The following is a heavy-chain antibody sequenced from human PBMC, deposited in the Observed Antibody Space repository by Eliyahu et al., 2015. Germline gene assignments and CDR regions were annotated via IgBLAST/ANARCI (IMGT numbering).Heavy chain of an antibody. CDR3: ARTAPPHLSYGMDV. J-gene: IGHJ6*02. V-gene: IGHV3-30-3*01. D-gene: IGHD1-14*01. CDR1: GFTXSSYA. CDR2: ISYDGSNK. Sequence: QVQLVESGGGVVQPGRSLRLSCAASGFTXSSYARHWVRQAPGKGLEWVAVISYDGSNKYYADSVKGRFTISRDNSKNTLYLQMNSLRAEDTAVYYCARTAPPHLSYGMDVWGQGTTVTVSS.